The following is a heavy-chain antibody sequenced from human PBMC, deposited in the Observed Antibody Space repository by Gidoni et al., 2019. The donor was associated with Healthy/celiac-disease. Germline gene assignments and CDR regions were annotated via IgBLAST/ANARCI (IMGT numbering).Heavy chain of an antibody. CDR3: AHRQGYSNRGGWFDP. CDR1: GFSLSTRVVG. V-gene: IGHV2-5*01. CDR2: IYWNDDK. Sequence: QITLKDSGPTLVNPTQTLTLPCPFSGFSLSTRVVGVGWIRQPPGKALEWLALIYWNDDKRYSPSLKSRLTITKDTYKNQVVLTMTNMDPVDTATYYCAHRQGYSNRGGWFDPWGQGTLVTVSS. D-gene: IGHD4-4*01. J-gene: IGHJ5*02.